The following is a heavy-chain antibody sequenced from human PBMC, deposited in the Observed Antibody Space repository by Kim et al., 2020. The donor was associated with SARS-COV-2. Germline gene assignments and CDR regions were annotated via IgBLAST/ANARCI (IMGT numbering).Heavy chain of an antibody. D-gene: IGHD3-10*01. V-gene: IGHV3-30-3*01. CDR1: GLRLDSSA. J-gene: IGHJ6*04. CDR2: ITFDGRNK. CDR3: ARGNYYESVSLSDYYNGMDV. Sequence: GGSLRLSCAASGLRLDSSAMNWVRQAPGKGLEWVAVITFDGRNKEYADSVKGRFTISRDNSKSTLYLQMNSLRAEDTAVYYCARGNYYESVSLSDYYNGMDVWGDGTTVTVSS.